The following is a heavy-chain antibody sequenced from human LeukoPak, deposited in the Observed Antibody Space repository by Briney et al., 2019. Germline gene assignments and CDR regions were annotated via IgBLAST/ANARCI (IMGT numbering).Heavy chain of an antibody. CDR1: GFTFSSYA. D-gene: IGHD3-10*01. J-gene: IGHJ4*02. CDR2: ISGSGGST. CDR3: ATPRDTMVRGVIPPGWYFDY. V-gene: IGHV3-23*01. Sequence: GGSLRLSCAASGFTFSSYAISWVRQAPGKGLEWVSAISGSGGSTYYADSVKGRFTISRDNSKNTLYLQMNSLRAEDTAVYYCATPRDTMVRGVIPPGWYFDYWGQGTLVTVSS.